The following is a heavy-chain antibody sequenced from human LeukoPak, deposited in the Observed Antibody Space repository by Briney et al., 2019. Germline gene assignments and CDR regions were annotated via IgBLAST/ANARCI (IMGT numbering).Heavy chain of an antibody. D-gene: IGHD2-15*01. CDR3: VRSFRIPYCSGNSCYQTDFDF. V-gene: IGHV3-74*01. J-gene: IGHJ4*01. CDR2: INGNGQST. Sequence: GGSLRLSCATSGFSFTSYWLHWVRQGPGKGPEWVSRINGNGQSTSYAYSVKGRFIISRDNARNTLYLYMTGLRVEDSAVYFCVRSFRIPYCSGNSCYQTDFDFWGRGTLVTVSS. CDR1: GFSFTSYW.